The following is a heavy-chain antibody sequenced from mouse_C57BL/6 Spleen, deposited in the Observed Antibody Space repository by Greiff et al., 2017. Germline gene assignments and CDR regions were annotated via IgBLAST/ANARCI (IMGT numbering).Heavy chain of an antibody. CDR1: GYAFSSSW. V-gene: IGHV1-82*01. CDR2: IYPGDGDT. Sequence: QVQLQQSGPELVKPGASVKISCKASGYAFSSSWMNWVKQRPGKGLEWIGRIYPGDGDTNYNGKFKGKATLTADKSSSTAYMQLSSLTSEDSAVYFCARRIYDGYPYAMDYWGQGTSVTVSS. J-gene: IGHJ4*01. D-gene: IGHD2-3*01. CDR3: ARRIYDGYPYAMDY.